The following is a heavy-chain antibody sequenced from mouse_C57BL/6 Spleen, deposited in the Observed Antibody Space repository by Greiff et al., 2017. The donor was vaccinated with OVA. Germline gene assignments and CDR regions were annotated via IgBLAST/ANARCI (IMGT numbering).Heavy chain of an antibody. CDR1: GYTFTDYY. V-gene: IGHV1-26*01. CDR2: INPNNGGT. CDR3: ARTILVYAMDY. Sequence: EVQLQQSGPELVKPGASVKVSCKASGYTFTDYYMNWVKQSHGKSLEWIGDINPNNGGTSYNQQFKGKATLTVDKSSSTAYMELRSRTSEDSAVYYCARTILVYAMDYWGQGTSVTVSS. J-gene: IGHJ4*01.